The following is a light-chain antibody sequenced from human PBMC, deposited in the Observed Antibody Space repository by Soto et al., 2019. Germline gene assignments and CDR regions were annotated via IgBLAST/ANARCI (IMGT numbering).Light chain of an antibody. CDR2: RSD. J-gene: IGLJ1*01. Sequence: QSVLTQPPSVSGTPGQRVTISCSGSSSNIGVKTVNWYQQFPGSAPKLLIFRSDQRPSGVPDRFSGSKSVTSASLAISGLESEDEADYYCSAWDDSLNGRVFGTGTKVTVL. CDR3: SAWDDSLNGRV. CDR1: SSNIGVKT. V-gene: IGLV1-44*01.